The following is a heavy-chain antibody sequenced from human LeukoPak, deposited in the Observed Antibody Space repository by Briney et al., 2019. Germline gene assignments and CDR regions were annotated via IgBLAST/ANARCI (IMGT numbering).Heavy chain of an antibody. CDR2: IYYSGST. Sequence: LRLSCAASGFTFSSYAMSWIRQHPGKGLEWIGYIYYSGSTYYNPSLKSRVTISVDTSKNQFSLKLSSVTAADTAVYYCARDVAARYNWFDPWGQGTLVTVSS. J-gene: IGHJ5*02. CDR1: GFTFSSYA. V-gene: IGHV4-31*02. CDR3: ARDVAARYNWFDP. D-gene: IGHD6-6*01.